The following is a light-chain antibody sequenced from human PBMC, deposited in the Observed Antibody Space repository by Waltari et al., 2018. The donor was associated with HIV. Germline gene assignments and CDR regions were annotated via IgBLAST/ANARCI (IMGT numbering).Light chain of an antibody. CDR3: AAWDDSLSGRGV. Sequence: QSVLTQPPSASGTPGQRVTISCSGSSSNIGSKYVSWSPQLPGTAPTLLIYRNYQRPSGVPDRFSGSRSGTSASLAISGLRSEDEADYYCAAWDDSLSGRGVFGGGTKLTVL. J-gene: IGLJ2*01. V-gene: IGLV1-47*01. CDR2: RNY. CDR1: SSNIGSKY.